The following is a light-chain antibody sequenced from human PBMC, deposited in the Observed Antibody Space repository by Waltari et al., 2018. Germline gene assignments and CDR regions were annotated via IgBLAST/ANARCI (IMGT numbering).Light chain of an antibody. J-gene: IGKJ4*01. CDR3: KQYANPPLT. CDR2: DAS. CDR1: QDIREN. V-gene: IGKV1-33*01. Sequence: DTQMTQSPSSLSASVGDRVTITCQASQDIRENLNWFQQKPGKAPQVLIFDASRSQAVVPSSCGESVSGTDFASTISSLQPKDIGTYYCKQYANPPLTSGGGTGVE.